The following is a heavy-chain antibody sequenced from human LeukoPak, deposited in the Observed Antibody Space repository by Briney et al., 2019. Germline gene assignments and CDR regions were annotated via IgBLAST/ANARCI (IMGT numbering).Heavy chain of an antibody. CDR2: INHSGST. CDR3: ARSVVVPAASPRNDAFDI. CDR1: GGSFSGYY. V-gene: IGHV4-34*01. Sequence: SETLSLTCAVYGGSFSGYYWSWIRQPPGTGLEWIGEINHSGSTNYNPSLKSRVTISVDTSKNQFSLKLSSVTAADTAVYYCARSVVVPAASPRNDAFDIWGQGTMVTVSS. J-gene: IGHJ3*02. D-gene: IGHD2-2*01.